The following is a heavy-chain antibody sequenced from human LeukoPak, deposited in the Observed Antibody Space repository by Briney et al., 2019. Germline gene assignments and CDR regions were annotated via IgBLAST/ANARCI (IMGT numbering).Heavy chain of an antibody. D-gene: IGHD1-26*01. CDR3: VKDYQVGSSPAFGDY. J-gene: IGHJ4*02. V-gene: IGHV3-23*01. Sequence: PGGSLRLSCAASGFTFSSHAMSWVRQAPGKGLEFVSGLIENGATTYYADSVRGRFTISRDNSRSTVYLQMTSLRAEDTAVYYCVKDYQVGSSPAFGDYWGRGALVTVSS. CDR2: LIENGATT. CDR1: GFTFSSHA.